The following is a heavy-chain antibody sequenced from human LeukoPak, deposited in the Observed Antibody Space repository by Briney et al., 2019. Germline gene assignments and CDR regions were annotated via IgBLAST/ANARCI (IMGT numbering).Heavy chain of an antibody. CDR2: IYTNWNT. Sequence: SETLSLTCTVSGGSISSYYWSWIRQPAGKGLEWIGRIYTNWNTNYNPSLKSRVTMSVDTSKNQFSLKLSSVTAADTAVYYCARGPMGATSWFDPWGQGTLVTVSS. CDR3: ARGPMGATSWFDP. D-gene: IGHD1-26*01. V-gene: IGHV4-4*07. CDR1: GGSISSYY. J-gene: IGHJ5*02.